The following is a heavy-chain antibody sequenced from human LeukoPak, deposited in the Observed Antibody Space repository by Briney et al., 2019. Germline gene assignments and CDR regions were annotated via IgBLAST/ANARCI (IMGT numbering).Heavy chain of an antibody. V-gene: IGHV3-43*02. CDR3: ARDRPFTYYDSTGVLDY. CDR1: GFRFDDYP. J-gene: IGHJ4*02. Sequence: GGSLRLSCAASGFRFDDYPMHWVRQAPGRGLEWVSLISGDSGGTYYNDSVKGRFTTSRENSKNSLFLQMNNLRTEDTALYFCARDRPFTYYDSTGVLDYWGQGTLVTVSS. CDR2: ISGDSGGT. D-gene: IGHD3-22*01.